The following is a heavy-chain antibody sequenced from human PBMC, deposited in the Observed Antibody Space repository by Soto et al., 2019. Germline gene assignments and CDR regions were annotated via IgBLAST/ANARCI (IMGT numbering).Heavy chain of an antibody. D-gene: IGHD3-16*01. J-gene: IGHJ4*02. CDR3: AREYSGGWFDY. CDR2: INPSGGST. CDR1: GYTFTSYY. V-gene: IGHV1-46*01. Sequence: SVNVSCKASGYTFTSYYMHWVRQAPGQGLEWMGIINPSGGSTSYAQKFQGRVTMTRDTSTSTVYMELSSLRSEDTAVYYCAREYSGGWFDYWGQGRLVTVSS.